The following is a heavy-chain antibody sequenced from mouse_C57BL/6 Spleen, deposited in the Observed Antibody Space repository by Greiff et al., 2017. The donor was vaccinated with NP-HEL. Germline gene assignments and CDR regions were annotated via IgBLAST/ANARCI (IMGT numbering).Heavy chain of an antibody. V-gene: IGHV1-52*01. D-gene: IGHD2-4*01. CDR3: ASYYDSDGWYFDV. J-gene: IGHJ1*03. CDR1: GYTFTSYW. CDR2: IDPSDSET. Sequence: QVQLQQPGAELVRPGSSVKLSCKASGYTFTSYWMHWVKQRPIQGLEWIGNIDPSDSETHYNQKFKDKATLTVDKSSSTAYMQLSSLASEDSAVYCCASYYDSDGWYFDVWGTGTTVTVSS.